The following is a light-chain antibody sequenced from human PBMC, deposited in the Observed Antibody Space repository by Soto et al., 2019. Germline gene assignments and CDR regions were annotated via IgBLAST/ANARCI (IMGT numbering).Light chain of an antibody. CDR3: QQYNNLPPP. CDR1: QSLSFY. CDR2: DAS. J-gene: IGKJ3*01. V-gene: IGKV3D-15*01. Sequence: LSLSPEGRAGLSSSPSQSLSFYLAWYQQRPGQAPRLLIYDASTRATGIPARFSGSGSGTEFTLTISSLQTEDVAVYYCQQYNNLPPPCGSGTKVDIK.